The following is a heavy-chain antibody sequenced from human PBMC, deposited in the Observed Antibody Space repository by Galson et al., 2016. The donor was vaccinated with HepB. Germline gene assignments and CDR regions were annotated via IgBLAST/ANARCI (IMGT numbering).Heavy chain of an antibody. J-gene: IGHJ5*02. CDR2: IIPMFGTT. CDR3: ARDRGNWGSQNGFDP. V-gene: IGHV1-69*06. D-gene: IGHD3-10*01. Sequence: SVKVSCKASGDNLNKFALSWLRQAPGQGPEWMGGIIPMFGTTNYARNFQGRLTFTADKSESTAYMELKNLKPDDTAIYFCARDRGNWGSQNGFDPWGQGALVIVSS. CDR1: GDNLNKFA.